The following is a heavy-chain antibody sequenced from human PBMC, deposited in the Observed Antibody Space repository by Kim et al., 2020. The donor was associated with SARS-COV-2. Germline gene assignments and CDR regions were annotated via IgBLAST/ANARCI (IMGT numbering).Heavy chain of an antibody. CDR3: VRDLYAFDQNWFDP. CDR2: VSYDGTNK. V-gene: IGHV3-30*04. J-gene: IGHJ5*02. Sequence: GGSLRLSCAASGFTFSNHAMHWVRQAPGKGLDWVAVVSYDGTNKYYADSVKGRFTISRDNSKNTLFLQMKSLRVEDTAMYWCVRDLYAFDQNWFDPWGQGTLVTLSS. D-gene: IGHD3-16*01. CDR1: GFTFSNHA.